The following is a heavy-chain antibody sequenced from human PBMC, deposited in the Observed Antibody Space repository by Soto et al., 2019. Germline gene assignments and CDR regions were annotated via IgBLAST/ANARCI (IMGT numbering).Heavy chain of an antibody. D-gene: IGHD3-10*01. CDR3: ARTIRGDYYYYGMDV. J-gene: IGHJ6*02. V-gene: IGHV4-34*01. Sequence: ETLSLTYAVYGGSFSGYYWSWIRQPPGKGLEWIGEINHSGSTNYNPSLKSRVTISVDTSKNQFSLKLSSVTAADTAVYYGARTIRGDYYYYGMDVCGQGTTVT. CDR1: GGSFSGYY. CDR2: INHSGST.